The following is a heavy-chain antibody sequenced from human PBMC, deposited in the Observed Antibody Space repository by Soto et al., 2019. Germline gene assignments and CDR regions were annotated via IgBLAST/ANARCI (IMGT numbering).Heavy chain of an antibody. CDR2: IRSKAYGGTI. D-gene: IGHD2-15*01. CDR3: AKSQDRGVVVAATDY. Sequence: PGGSLRLSCTASGFTFGDYAMSWFRQAPGKGLEWVCLIRSKAYGGTIEYAASVKGRFTISRDDSKSIAYLQMNSLKTEDTAVYYCAKSQDRGVVVAATDYWGQGTLVTVSS. V-gene: IGHV3-49*03. CDR1: GFTFGDYA. J-gene: IGHJ4*02.